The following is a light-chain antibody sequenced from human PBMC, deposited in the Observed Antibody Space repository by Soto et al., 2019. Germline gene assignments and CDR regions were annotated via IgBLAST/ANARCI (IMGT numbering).Light chain of an antibody. CDR3: QQYDIWPFA. CDR1: QSVRSK. CDR2: DAS. Sequence: MTTQSPGTLSVSPGERATLSCRTSQSVRSKLAWYQQRPGQPPRLLIYDASSRATGIPARFSGSGSGTEFALTISSLQSEDFAVYYCQQYDIWPFAFGPGTKVDV. J-gene: IGKJ3*01. V-gene: IGKV3-15*01.